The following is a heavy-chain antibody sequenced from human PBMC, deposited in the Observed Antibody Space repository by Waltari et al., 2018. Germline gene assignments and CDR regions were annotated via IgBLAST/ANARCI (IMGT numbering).Heavy chain of an antibody. CDR2: FSHSGYT. V-gene: IGHV4-38-2*01. Sequence: QVLLQESGPGLVKPSETLSLTCAVSGYSISSGYYWDWIRQSPGKGLEWIGSFSHSGYTYYNPSLTGRVAISADTSKNQFSLKLTSVNVADTAVYFCARAFRHLISESSGWYEGSWGQGTLVTVSS. J-gene: IGHJ5*02. CDR3: ARAFRHLISESSGWYEGS. CDR1: GYSISSGYY. D-gene: IGHD6-19*01.